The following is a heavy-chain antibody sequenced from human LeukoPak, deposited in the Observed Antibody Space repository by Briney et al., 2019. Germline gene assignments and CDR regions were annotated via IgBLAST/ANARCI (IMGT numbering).Heavy chain of an antibody. CDR2: INPNSGGT. V-gene: IGHV1-2*02. CDR3: ARYFIAAAGTAGIFDP. J-gene: IGHJ5*02. CDR1: GYTFTGYY. D-gene: IGHD6-13*01. Sequence: ASVKVSCKASGYTFTGYYMHWVRQAPGQGLEWMGWINPNSGGTNYAQKFQGRVTMTRDTSISTAYMELSRLRSDDTAVYYCARYFIAAAGTAGIFDPWGQGTLVTFSS.